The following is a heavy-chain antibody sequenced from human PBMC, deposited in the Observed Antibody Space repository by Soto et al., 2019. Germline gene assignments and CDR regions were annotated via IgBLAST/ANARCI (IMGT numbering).Heavy chain of an antibody. CDR2: IYPGDSDT. D-gene: IGHD3-10*01. CDR3: ARAMVRGKNYYGVDV. V-gene: IGHV5-51*03. J-gene: IGHJ6*02. Sequence: EVQLVQSGAEVKKPGESLKISCKGSGYSFTNYWIDWVRQMPGKGLEWMGIIYPGDSDTRYSPSFQGQVTTSADKSTGTAYLQWGSLNASDTAMYYCARAMVRGKNYYGVDVWGQGTTVTVSS. CDR1: GYSFTNYW.